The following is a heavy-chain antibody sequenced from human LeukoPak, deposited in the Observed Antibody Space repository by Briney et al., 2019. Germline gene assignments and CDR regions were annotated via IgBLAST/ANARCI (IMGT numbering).Heavy chain of an antibody. V-gene: IGHV3-23*01. CDR3: ARDPSSLSMDV. Sequence: GGSLRLSCAASGFTFRTYTMNWIRQAPGEGLQWVSAISGSADGTYYSDSVKGRFTISRDNSNNTLYLQMHSLGVEDTAIYYCARDPSSLSMDVWGKGTTVTVSS. CDR2: ISGSADGT. J-gene: IGHJ6*04. CDR1: GFTFRTYT.